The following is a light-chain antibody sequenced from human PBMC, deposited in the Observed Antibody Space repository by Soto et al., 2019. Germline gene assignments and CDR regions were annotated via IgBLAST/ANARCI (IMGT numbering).Light chain of an antibody. CDR3: QQYNSRHNT. CDR2: GAS. J-gene: IGKJ1*01. Sequence: EILMTQSPATLSVTPGEGATLSCRASQSIGDNLAWYQQKPGQAPGRLIYGASTRATGTPDRFSGSGSGTEFTLTVSSLQSEDFAVTRCQQYNSRHNTFGQGTKVDIK. V-gene: IGKV3-15*01. CDR1: QSIGDN.